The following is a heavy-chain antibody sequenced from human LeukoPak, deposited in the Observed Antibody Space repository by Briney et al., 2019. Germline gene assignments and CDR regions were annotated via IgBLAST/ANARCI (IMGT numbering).Heavy chain of an antibody. Sequence: GGPLRLSCAASGFTFSIYWIHCVRQAPGKGLVWVSRINDDGSSTAYADSVKGRVTISRDNAKNTVYLQMNSLRAEDTAVYYCARDTGYHFDYWGQGILVTVSS. V-gene: IGHV3-74*01. D-gene: IGHD3-16*02. J-gene: IGHJ4*02. CDR3: ARDTGYHFDY. CDR2: INDDGSST. CDR1: GFTFSIYW.